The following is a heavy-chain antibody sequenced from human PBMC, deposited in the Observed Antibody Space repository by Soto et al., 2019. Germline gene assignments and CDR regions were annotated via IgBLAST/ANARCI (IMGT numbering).Heavy chain of an antibody. D-gene: IGHD3-22*01. CDR2: ISGSGGST. CDR1: GFTFSSYA. Sequence: PWGSLRLSCAASGFTFSSYAMTCVRQAPGRGLEWVSGISGSGGSTYYADSVKGRFTISRDNSKNTLYLQMNSLRAEDTAVYYCAKVLPSRSITIIVVVISLDSWGQGTLVTVSS. J-gene: IGHJ4*02. V-gene: IGHV3-23*01. CDR3: AKVLPSRSITIIVVVISLDS.